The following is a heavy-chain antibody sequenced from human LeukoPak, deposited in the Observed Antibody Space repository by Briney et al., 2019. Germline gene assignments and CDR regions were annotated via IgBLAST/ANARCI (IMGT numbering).Heavy chain of an antibody. V-gene: IGHV1-46*01. CDR2: INPSGDSA. D-gene: IGHD3-22*01. Sequence: ASVTVSCKASGYTFTNYYMHWVRQAPGQGLEWMGIINPSGDSAIYAHNFQGRVTMTRDTSTTTVYMELSSLRSEDTAVYYCARAHSYYDYWGQGTLVTASA. CDR3: ARAHSYYDY. CDR1: GYTFTNYY. J-gene: IGHJ4*02.